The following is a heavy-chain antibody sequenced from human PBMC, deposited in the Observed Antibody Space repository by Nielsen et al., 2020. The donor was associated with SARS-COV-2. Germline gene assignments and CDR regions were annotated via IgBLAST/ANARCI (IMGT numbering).Heavy chain of an antibody. CDR1: GFIFSYSP. CDR3: ARDRITMRACDY. V-gene: IGHV3-7*01. D-gene: IGHD3-22*01. Sequence: GESLKISCATSGFIFSYSPMTWVRQAPGKGLEWVATIKPDGGDRFYVDSVKGRFTISRDNAKNSLYLQMNSLRAEDTAVYYCARDRITMRACDYWGQGTLVTVSS. CDR2: IKPDGGDR. J-gene: IGHJ4*02.